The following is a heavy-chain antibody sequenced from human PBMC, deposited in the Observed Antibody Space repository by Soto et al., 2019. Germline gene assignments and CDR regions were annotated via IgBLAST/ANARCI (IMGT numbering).Heavy chain of an antibody. CDR2: ICGSDGST. D-gene: IGHD2-15*01. CDR1: GFTFSNYA. CDR3: AKGSGGSCYSETGC. J-gene: IGHJ4*02. V-gene: IGHV3-23*01. Sequence: GSLRLSCAASGFTFSNYAISWVRQAPGKGLEWVSVICGSDGSTYYADSVKGRFTISRDNSKNTLYLLMNSLRAEDTAVYYCAKGSGGSCYSETGCWGQGTLVTVSS.